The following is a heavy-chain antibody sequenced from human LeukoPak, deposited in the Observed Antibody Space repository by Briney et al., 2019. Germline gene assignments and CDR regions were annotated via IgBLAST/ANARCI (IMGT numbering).Heavy chain of an antibody. D-gene: IGHD2-2*02. CDR1: GFTFSTYP. CDR2: ISGSGGST. Sequence: GGSLRLSCLASGFTFSTYPMSWVRQAPGKGLEWVSTISGSGGSTYYADSVRGRFTVSRDNSKNTLYLQMNSLRAEDTAVYYCAKTPKPLGYCSSTSCYKSYYYGMDVWGQGTTVTVSS. CDR3: AKTPKPLGYCSSTSCYKSYYYGMDV. J-gene: IGHJ6*02. V-gene: IGHV3-23*01.